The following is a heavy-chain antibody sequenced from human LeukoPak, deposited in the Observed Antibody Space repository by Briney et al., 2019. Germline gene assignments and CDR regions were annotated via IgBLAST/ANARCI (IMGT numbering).Heavy chain of an antibody. CDR1: GFTFSSYA. Sequence: PGGSLRLSCAASGFTFSSYAMHWVRQAPGKGLEWVAVISYDGSNKYYADSVKGRFTISRDNSKNTLYLQMNSLRAEDTAVYYCARDLGTRYDFWSGYFRGFDPWGQGTLVTVSS. J-gene: IGHJ5*02. CDR3: ARDLGTRYDFWSGYFRGFDP. V-gene: IGHV3-30*04. CDR2: ISYDGSNK. D-gene: IGHD3-3*01.